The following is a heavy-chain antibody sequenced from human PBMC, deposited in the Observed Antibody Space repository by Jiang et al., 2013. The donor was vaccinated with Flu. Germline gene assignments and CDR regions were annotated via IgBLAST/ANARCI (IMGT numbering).Heavy chain of an antibody. Sequence: TFSSYAISWVRQAPGQGLEWMGRIIPILGIANYAQKFQGRVTITADKSTSTAYMELSSLRSEDTAVYYCARDGDAYCGGDCLEDDAFDIWGQGTMVTVSS. V-gene: IGHV1-69*04. D-gene: IGHD2-21*02. J-gene: IGHJ3*02. CDR1: TFSSYA. CDR2: IIPILGIA. CDR3: ARDGDAYCGGDCLEDDAFDI.